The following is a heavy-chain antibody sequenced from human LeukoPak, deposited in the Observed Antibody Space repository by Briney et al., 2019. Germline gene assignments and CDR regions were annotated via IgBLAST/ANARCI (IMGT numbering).Heavy chain of an antibody. CDR1: GFTFSSNY. V-gene: IGHV3-23*01. Sequence: GGSLRLSCAASGFTFSSNYMGWVGQAPGKGREWVSAISGSGGSTYYADSVKGRFTISRDNSKNTLYLQMNSLRAEDTAVYYCAKARREAFDIWGQGTMVTVSS. J-gene: IGHJ3*02. CDR2: ISGSGGST. CDR3: AKARREAFDI.